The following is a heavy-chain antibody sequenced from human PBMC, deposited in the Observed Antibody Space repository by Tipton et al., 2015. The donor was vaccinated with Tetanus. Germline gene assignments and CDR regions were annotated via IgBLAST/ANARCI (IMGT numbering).Heavy chain of an antibody. J-gene: IGHJ4*02. D-gene: IGHD5-18*01. CDR1: GGSISSSSYY. Sequence: TLSPTCTVSGGSISSSSYYWGWIRQPPGKGLEWIGSIYYSGSTYYNPSLKSRVTISVDTSKNQFSLKLSSVTAADTAVYYCARVDTAMAGDYWGQGTLVTVSS. CDR2: IYYSGST. V-gene: IGHV4-39*01. CDR3: ARVDTAMAGDY.